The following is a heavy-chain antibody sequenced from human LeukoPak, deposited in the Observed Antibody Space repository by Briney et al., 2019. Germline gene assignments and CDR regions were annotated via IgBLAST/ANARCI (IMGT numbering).Heavy chain of an antibody. V-gene: IGHV4-39*01. J-gene: IGHJ5*02. CDR2: IFYSGST. D-gene: IGHD1-14*01. CDR3: ARLNKPGWFDP. CDR1: GGSISTSNYY. Sequence: SETLSLTCTVSGGSISTSNYYWGWIRQPPGKGLEWIGNIFYSGSTYYSPSLKSRVTISVDTSKKQFSLKLSSVTAADTAVYYCARLNKPGWFDPWGQGTLVTVSS.